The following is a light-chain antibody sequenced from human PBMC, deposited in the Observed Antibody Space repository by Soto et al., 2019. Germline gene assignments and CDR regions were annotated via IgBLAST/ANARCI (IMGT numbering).Light chain of an antibody. CDR1: HSVSSNY. Sequence: EIVLTQSPGTLSLSPGERATLSCRSSHSVSSNYLAWYQQKPGQAPRLLIDDVSSRATGIPDRFSGSGSGTDFTLTISRLETVEFAVYYCQQYGISPTFGQGTKVEIK. CDR2: DVS. J-gene: IGKJ1*01. CDR3: QQYGISPT. V-gene: IGKV3-20*01.